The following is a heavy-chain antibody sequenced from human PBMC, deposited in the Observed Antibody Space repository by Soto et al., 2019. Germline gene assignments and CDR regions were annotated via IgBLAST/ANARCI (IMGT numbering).Heavy chain of an antibody. CDR2: IYYGST. CDR3: ARTPDI. CDR1: GGSISSGGYS. V-gene: IGHV4-30-2*01. Sequence: QLQLQESGSGLVKPSQTLSLTCAVSGGSISSGGYSWSWIRQPPGKGLEWIGYIYYGSTYYNPSLKSRVTISVDRSKNQFSLKLGSVTAADTAVYYCARTPDIWGQGTMVTVSS. J-gene: IGHJ3*02.